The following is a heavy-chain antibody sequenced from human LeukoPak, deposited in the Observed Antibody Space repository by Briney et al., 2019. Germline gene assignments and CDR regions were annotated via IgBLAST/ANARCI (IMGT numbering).Heavy chain of an antibody. CDR3: AKARFTDDYVDY. V-gene: IGHV3-23*01. J-gene: IGHJ4*02. D-gene: IGHD3-3*01. CDR1: GFTFSSFG. Sequence: GGSLRLSCAASGFTFSSFGMSWVRQAPGKGLEWVSAISGSGGSTYYADSVKGRFTISRDNSKNTLYLQMNSLRAEDTAVYYCAKARFTDDYVDYWGQGTLVTVSS. CDR2: ISGSGGST.